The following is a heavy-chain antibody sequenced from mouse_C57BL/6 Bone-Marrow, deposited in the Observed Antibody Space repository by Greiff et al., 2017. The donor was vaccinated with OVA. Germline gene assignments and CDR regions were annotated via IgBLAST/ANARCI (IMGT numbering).Heavy chain of an antibody. CDR1: GYTFTSYW. CDR2: IYPGNSDT. V-gene: IGHV1-5*01. D-gene: IGHD2-3*01. CDR3: TRDEDGYYEFAY. Sequence: DVKLQESGTELVRPGASVKLSCKTSGYTFTSYWMHWVKQRPGQGLEWIGVIYPGNSDTSYNQKFKGKAKLTADTSASTAYMELSSLTNEDSAVYYCTRDEDGYYEFAYWGQGTLVTVSA. J-gene: IGHJ3*01.